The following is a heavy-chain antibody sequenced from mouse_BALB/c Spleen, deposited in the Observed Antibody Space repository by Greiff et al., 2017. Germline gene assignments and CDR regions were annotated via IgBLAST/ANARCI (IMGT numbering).Heavy chain of an antibody. J-gene: IGHJ4*01. CDR1: GFNIKDTY. CDR2: IDPANGNT. CDR3: ASGAPNHRAMDY. Sequence: EVQLQESGAELVKPGASVKLSCTASGFNIKDTYMHWVKQRPEQGLEWIGRIDPANGNTKYDPKFQGKATITADTSSNTAYLQLSSLTSEDTAVYYCASGAPNHRAMDYWGQGTSVTVSS. D-gene: IGHD3-1*01. V-gene: IGHV14-3*02.